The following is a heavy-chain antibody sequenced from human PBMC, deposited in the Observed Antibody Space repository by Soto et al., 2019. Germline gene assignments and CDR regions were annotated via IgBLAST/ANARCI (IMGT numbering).Heavy chain of an antibody. Sequence: PSETLSLTCNMSGDSYSISTYSWSWIRQPPGKALQWIGFIYQSGVTSYNPSLASRVSISLDRSNNHFSLNLISVTAADTAVYFCSSILVGAPRHSGFDSWGQGTLVTVSS. CDR2: IYQSGVT. V-gene: IGHV4-30-2*01. J-gene: IGHJ4*02. D-gene: IGHD2-2*01. CDR3: SSILVGAPRHSGFDS. CDR1: GDSYSISTYS.